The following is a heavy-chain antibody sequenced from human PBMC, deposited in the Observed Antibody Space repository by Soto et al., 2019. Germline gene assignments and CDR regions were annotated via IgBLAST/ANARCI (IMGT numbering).Heavy chain of an antibody. CDR3: ARGAVVVPNGLIAGMDV. V-gene: IGHV1-46*01. Sequence: ASVKVSCKPSGYSFSNFYVHWVRQAPGQGLEWMGIIDPSSGTTSYTQKFQERVTMTRDTPMSTVYMGLSRLRSEDTAVYYCARGAVVVPNGLIAGMDVWGLGTTVTVSS. J-gene: IGHJ6*02. CDR2: IDPSSGTT. CDR1: GYSFSNFY. D-gene: IGHD2-15*01.